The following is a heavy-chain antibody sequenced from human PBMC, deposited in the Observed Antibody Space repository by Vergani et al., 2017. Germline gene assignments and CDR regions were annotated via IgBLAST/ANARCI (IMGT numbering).Heavy chain of an antibody. CDR2: INPSGGST. D-gene: IGHD1-26*01. CDR1: GYTFTNYY. V-gene: IGHV1-46*01. Sequence: QVLLVQSGAEVKKPGASVRVSCKTSGYTFTNYYIHWVRQAPGQGLEWMGIINPSGGSTSYAQKFQGRVTMTRNTSINTAYMELSSLTSDDTAVYYCAREPPSHSGSNQKRTATQGMDNYWGQGTLVTVSS. J-gene: IGHJ4*02. CDR3: AREPPSHSGSNQKRTATQGMDNY.